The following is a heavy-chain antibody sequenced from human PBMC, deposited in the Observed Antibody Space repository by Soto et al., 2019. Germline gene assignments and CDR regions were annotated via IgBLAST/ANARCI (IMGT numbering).Heavy chain of an antibody. CDR2: ISYDESNK. CDR3: ARGRVTNDYYFDY. Sequence: GGSLRLSCAASGFIFSYAMHWVRQAPGKGLEWVAIISYDESNKYYADSVKGRFTISRDNSKNTLSLQMNSLRAEDTAVYYCARGRVTNDYYFDYWGQGTLVTVSS. D-gene: IGHD1-1*01. J-gene: IGHJ4*02. CDR1: GFIFSYA. V-gene: IGHV3-30-3*01.